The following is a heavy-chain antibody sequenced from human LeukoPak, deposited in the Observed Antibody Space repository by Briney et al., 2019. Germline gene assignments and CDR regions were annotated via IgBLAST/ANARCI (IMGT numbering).Heavy chain of an antibody. CDR3: ASLDQYYDTDRYDAFDI. Sequence: GGSLRLSCAASGFTFSSYAMHWVRQAPGKGLEWVAVISYDGSNKYYADSVKGRFTISRDNSKNTLYLQMNSLRAEDTAVYYCASLDQYYDTDRYDAFDIWGQGTMVTVSS. CDR2: ISYDGSNK. V-gene: IGHV3-30-3*01. CDR1: GFTFSSYA. D-gene: IGHD3-9*01. J-gene: IGHJ3*02.